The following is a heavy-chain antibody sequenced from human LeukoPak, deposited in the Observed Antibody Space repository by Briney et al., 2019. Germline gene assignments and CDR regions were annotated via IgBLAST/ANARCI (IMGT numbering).Heavy chain of an antibody. CDR2: INHSGST. CDR1: GGSFIRYY. D-gene: IGHD5-18*01. Sequence: PSDTLTLTCAVYGGSFIRYYWSWIRQPPRKVLEWIVEINHSGSTNYNPSLKSRVTISVDTSKNQFSLKLSSVTAADTAVYYCARGLPRIQLWLRWFDPWGQGTLVTVSS. J-gene: IGHJ5*02. CDR3: ARGLPRIQLWLRWFDP. V-gene: IGHV4-34*01.